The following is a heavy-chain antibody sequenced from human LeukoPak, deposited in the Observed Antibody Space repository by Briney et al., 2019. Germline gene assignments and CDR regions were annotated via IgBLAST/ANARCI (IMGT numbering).Heavy chain of an antibody. J-gene: IGHJ6*03. V-gene: IGHV1-18*01. CDR3: ARGPSNTAVYYYYYYMDV. D-gene: IGHD5-18*01. Sequence: ASVKVSCKASGYTFTSYGISWVRQAPGQGLEWMGWISAYNGNTNYAQKLQGRVTMTTDTSTSTAYMELRSLRSDDTAVYYCARGPSNTAVYYYYYYMDVWGKGTTVTVSS. CDR1: GYTFTSYG. CDR2: ISAYNGNT.